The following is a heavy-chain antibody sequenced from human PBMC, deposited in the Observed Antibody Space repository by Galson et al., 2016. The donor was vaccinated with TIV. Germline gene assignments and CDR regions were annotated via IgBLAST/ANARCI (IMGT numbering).Heavy chain of an antibody. J-gene: IGHJ6*02. Sequence: SLRLSCAASGFSFEDYAMRWVRQIPGKGLEWVAAITWNSGNIDYADSVKGRFTISRDNAKNSLFLQMNSLRGEDTAFYYCAKDVAYATSYYGDPYHGMDVWGQGTTVTVSS. D-gene: IGHD3-10*01. V-gene: IGHV3-9*01. CDR1: GFSFEDYA. CDR2: ITWNSGNI. CDR3: AKDVAYATSYYGDPYHGMDV.